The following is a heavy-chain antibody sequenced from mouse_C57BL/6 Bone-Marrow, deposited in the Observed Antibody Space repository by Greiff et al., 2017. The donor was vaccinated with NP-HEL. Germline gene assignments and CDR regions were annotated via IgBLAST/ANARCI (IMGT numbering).Heavy chain of an antibody. CDR1: GYTFTSYG. V-gene: IGHV1-81*01. CDR3: ARLLRYLAWFAY. D-gene: IGHD1-1*01. J-gene: IGHJ3*01. CDR2: IYPRSGNT. Sequence: QVQLKESGAELARPGASVKLSCKASGYTFTSYGISWVKQRTGQGLEWIGEIYPRSGNTYYNEKFKGKATLTADKSSSTAYMELRSLTSEDSAVYFCARLLRYLAWFAYWGQGTLVTVSA.